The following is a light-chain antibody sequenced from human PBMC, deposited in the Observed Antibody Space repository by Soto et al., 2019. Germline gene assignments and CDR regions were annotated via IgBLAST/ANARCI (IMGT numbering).Light chain of an antibody. CDR3: QQSYSTPRM. V-gene: IGKV1-39*01. Sequence: DIQMTQSPSPLSASVGDRVTITCRASQSISSYLNWYQQKPGKGPQLLIYAASSLQSGVTSRFSGSGSGTDFTLTSSILQPEDFATYYCQQSYSTPRMFGQGTKVEIK. J-gene: IGKJ1*01. CDR1: QSISSY. CDR2: AAS.